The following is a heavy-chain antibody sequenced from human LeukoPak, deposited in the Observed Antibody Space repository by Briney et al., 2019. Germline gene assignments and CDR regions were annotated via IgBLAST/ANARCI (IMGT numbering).Heavy chain of an antibody. D-gene: IGHD6-13*01. V-gene: IGHV1-8*01. J-gene: IGHJ6*02. CDR2: MNPNSGNT. CDR1: GYTFTSYD. Sequence: ASVKVSCTASGYTFTSYDINWVRQATGQGLEWMGWMNPNSGNTCYAQKFQGRVTMTRNTSISTAYMELSSLRSEDTAVYYCARFGIAAAVAYYYYGMDVWGQGTTVTVSS. CDR3: ARFGIAAAVAYYYYGMDV.